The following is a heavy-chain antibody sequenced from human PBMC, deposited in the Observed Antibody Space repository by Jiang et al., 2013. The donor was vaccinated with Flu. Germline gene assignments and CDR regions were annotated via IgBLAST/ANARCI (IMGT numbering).Heavy chain of an antibody. CDR1: GYTFTDYN. CDR2: INPRTGGT. CDR3: ARQDVSNWFP. V-gene: IGHV1-2*06. Sequence: QLVESGAEVKKPGASVKVSCKASGYTFTDYNLNWVRQAPGQGLEWMGRINPRTGGTNYAEKFQGRVTVTRDTSTNTAYMELTSLTSDDSAVYYCARQDVSNWFPWGQGTLVTVST. J-gene: IGHJ5*02. D-gene: IGHD6-13*01.